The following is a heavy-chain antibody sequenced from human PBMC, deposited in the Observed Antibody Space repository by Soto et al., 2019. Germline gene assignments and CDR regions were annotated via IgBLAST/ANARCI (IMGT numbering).Heavy chain of an antibody. D-gene: IGHD3-10*01. V-gene: IGHV1-18*01. CDR1: GYTFTSYG. CDR3: AKDRSSRALGY. Sequence: QVQLVQSGAEVKKPGASVKVSCKASGYTFTSYGISWVRQATGQGLEWMGWISAYNGNTNYAQKLQGIVTMTTDTSTSTDYMALRRMRSDDPAVYYCAKDRSSRALGYWGQGTLVTVSS. J-gene: IGHJ4*02. CDR2: ISAYNGNT.